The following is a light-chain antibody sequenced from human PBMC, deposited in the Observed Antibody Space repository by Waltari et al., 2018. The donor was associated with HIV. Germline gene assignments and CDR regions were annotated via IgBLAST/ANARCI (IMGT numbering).Light chain of an antibody. CDR3: QQYVSSPWT. V-gene: IGKV3-20*01. CDR2: DAS. CDR1: QSLSNSY. J-gene: IGKJ1*01. Sequence: EVVLTQSPGTLSLSPGERATLSCRASQSLSNSYLAWYQQKPGQAPRLLIYDASSRATGIPDKFSGSGSGTDFTLTISKREPEDVAVYYCQQYVSSPWTFGQGTKVEIK.